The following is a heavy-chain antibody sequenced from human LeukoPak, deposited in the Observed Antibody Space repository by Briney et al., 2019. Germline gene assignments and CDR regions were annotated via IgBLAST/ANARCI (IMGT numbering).Heavy chain of an antibody. V-gene: IGHV4-61*02. Sequence: PSETLSLTCTVSGGSINSGSDYWTWIRQPAGKGLEWIGRIYTNGGTDYNPSFKSRVTISLDASKHQFSLNLSSVTAADTAVYYCARERLGYCNGAYCPFDTWGQGTLVTVSS. CDR1: GGSINSGSDY. CDR3: ARERLGYCNGAYCPFDT. CDR2: IYTNGGT. D-gene: IGHD2-15*01. J-gene: IGHJ4*02.